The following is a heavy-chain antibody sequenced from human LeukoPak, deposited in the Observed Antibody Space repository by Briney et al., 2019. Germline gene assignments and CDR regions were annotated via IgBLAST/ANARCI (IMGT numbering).Heavy chain of an antibody. CDR1: GFTVSGNY. Sequence: AGGSLRLSCAASGFTVSGNYMSWVRQAPGKGLEWVSILYSGGSTYYADSVKGRFTISRDNSRNTLYLQMNSLRTEDTAVYYCAREQCTSTSCYPHYFDYWGQGTLVTVSS. J-gene: IGHJ4*02. D-gene: IGHD2-2*01. V-gene: IGHV3-66*02. CDR3: AREQCTSTSCYPHYFDY. CDR2: LYSGGST.